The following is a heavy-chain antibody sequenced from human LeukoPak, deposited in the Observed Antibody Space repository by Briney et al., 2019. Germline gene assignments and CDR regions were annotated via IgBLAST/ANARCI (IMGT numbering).Heavy chain of an antibody. CDR3: ARPLSYYDILTGPNWFDP. D-gene: IGHD3-9*01. V-gene: IGHV3-7*01. J-gene: IGHJ5*02. Sequence: GGSLRLSCAASGFTFSSYWMSWVRQAPGKGLEWVANIKQDGSEKYYVDSVTGRFTISRDNAKNSLYLQMNSLRAEDTAVYYCARPLSYYDILTGPNWFDPWGQGTLVTVSS. CDR1: GFTFSSYW. CDR2: IKQDGSEK.